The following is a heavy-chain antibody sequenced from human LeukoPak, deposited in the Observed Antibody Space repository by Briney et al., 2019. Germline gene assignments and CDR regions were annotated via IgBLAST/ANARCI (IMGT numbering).Heavy chain of an antibody. J-gene: IGHJ4*02. CDR2: ISGSGSAT. D-gene: IGHD2-2*02. CDR1: GFTFSNYG. CDR3: AKTEAPAAIRAGSDY. Sequence: GGSLRLSCAAPGFTFSNYGMSWVRQAPGKGLEWVSTISGSGSATYNAGSVKGRFTTSRDNSNNTLYLQMNSLRAEDTAVYYCAKTEAPAAIRAGSDYWGREPWSPSPQ. V-gene: IGHV3-23*01.